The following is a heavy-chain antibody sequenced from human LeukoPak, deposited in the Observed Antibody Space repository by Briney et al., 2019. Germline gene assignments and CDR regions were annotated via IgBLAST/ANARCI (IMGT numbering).Heavy chain of an antibody. J-gene: IGHJ6*03. CDR1: GGSINSYY. Sequence: SETLSLTCTVSGGSINSYYWSWIRQPAGKGLEWIGRIYTSGSSTYNPSLKSRVSMSVDTSNNHFSLRLTSVTAADTAVYYCARAAYGDYRYDYFYLDVWGKGTTVTVSS. D-gene: IGHD4-17*01. CDR2: IYTSGSS. CDR3: ARAAYGDYRYDYFYLDV. V-gene: IGHV4-4*07.